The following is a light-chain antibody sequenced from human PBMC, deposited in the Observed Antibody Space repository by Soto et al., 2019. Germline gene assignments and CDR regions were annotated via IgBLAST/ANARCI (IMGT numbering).Light chain of an antibody. J-gene: IGKJ4*01. Sequence: EIVLTQSPGTLSLSPGERGTLPCRASQSVTSYLAWYQQKPGQAPRLLIYGASSRATGIPDRFSGSGSGTDFTLTISRLEPEDFAVYYCQQYGSSPPLTFGGGTKVDIK. CDR3: QQYGSSPPLT. CDR1: QSVTSY. CDR2: GAS. V-gene: IGKV3-20*01.